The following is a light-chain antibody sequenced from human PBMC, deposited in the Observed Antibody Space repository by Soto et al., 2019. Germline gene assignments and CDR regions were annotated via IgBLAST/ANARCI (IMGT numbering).Light chain of an antibody. V-gene: IGKV3-11*01. J-gene: IGKJ1*01. CDR1: QNVDTF. Sequence: DIVLTQSPGTLSLSPGERASLSCRASQNVDTFLAWYQQQPGHSPSLXXYGASSRANGIPDRFSGSGSGTDLTLTISRLEPEDFAVYYCQQYNNWPPWTFGQGTKVDIK. CDR2: GAS. CDR3: QQYNNWPPWT.